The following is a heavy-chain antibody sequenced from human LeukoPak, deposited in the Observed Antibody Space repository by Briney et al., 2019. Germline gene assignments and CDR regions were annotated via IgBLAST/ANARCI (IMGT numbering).Heavy chain of an antibody. Sequence: GGSLRLSCAASAFTFNYYDMNWVRQAPGKGLEWVSSIGISSTDIYHADSVKGRFTTSRDNSKNTLYLEMNSLRVEDTALYYCAREHSGYDFPGSDYYYMDVWGKGTTVTVSS. V-gene: IGHV3-21*01. CDR3: AREHSGYDFPGSDYYYMDV. CDR1: AFTFNYYD. J-gene: IGHJ6*03. CDR2: IGISSTDI. D-gene: IGHD5-12*01.